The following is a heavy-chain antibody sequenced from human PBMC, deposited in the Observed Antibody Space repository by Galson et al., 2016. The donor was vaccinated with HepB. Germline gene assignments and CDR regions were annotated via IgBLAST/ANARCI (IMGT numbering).Heavy chain of an antibody. J-gene: IGHJ4*02. V-gene: IGHV3-23*01. CDR3: AKEAGYSSLIRRGTDY. CDR1: GFSFSSYV. Sequence: SLRLSCAASGFSFSSYVMSWVRQAPGKGLEWVSGISGSGDRIYYADSVKGRFTVSRDNSKNTLYLQMNRLRDEDTARYYCAKEAGYSSLIRRGTDYWGQGTLVTVSS. D-gene: IGHD5-12*01. CDR2: ISGSGDRI.